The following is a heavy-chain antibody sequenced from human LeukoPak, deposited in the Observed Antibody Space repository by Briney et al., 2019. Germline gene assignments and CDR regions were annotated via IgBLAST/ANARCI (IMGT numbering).Heavy chain of an antibody. CDR2: ISSSSSTI. CDR1: GFTFSSYS. J-gene: IGHJ6*02. V-gene: IGHV3-48*04. Sequence: GGSLRLSCAASGFTFSSYSMNWVRQAPGKGLEWVSYISSSSSTIYYADSVKGRFTISRDNAKNSLYLQMNSLRAEDTAIYYCSRDQPGYYYGMDVWGHGTTVTVSS. CDR3: SRDQPGYYYGMDV.